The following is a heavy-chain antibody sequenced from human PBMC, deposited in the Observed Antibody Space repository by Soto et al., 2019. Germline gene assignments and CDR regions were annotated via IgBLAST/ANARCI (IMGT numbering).Heavy chain of an antibody. CDR2: IYHSGST. CDR3: ARGDDFWSGYAFDI. D-gene: IGHD3-3*01. V-gene: IGHV4-30-2*01. Sequence: QLQLQESGSGLVKPSQTLSLTCAVSGGSISSGGYSWSWIRQPPGKGLEWIGYIYHSGSTYYNPSLKSRVTISVDRSTNQFSLKLSSVTAADTAVYYCARGDDFWSGYAFDIWGQGTMVTVSS. CDR1: GGSISSGGYS. J-gene: IGHJ3*02.